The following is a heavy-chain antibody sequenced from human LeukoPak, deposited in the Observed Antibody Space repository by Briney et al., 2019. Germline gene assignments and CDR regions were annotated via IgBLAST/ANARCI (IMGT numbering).Heavy chain of an antibody. D-gene: IGHD1-26*01. Sequence: GRSLRLSCAASGFTFSSYGMPWVRQAPGKGLEWVAVISYDGSNKYYADSVKGRFTISRDNSKNTLYLQMNSLRAEDTAVYYCAKVVGAPNHFDYWGQGTLVTVSS. CDR2: ISYDGSNK. J-gene: IGHJ4*02. CDR3: AKVVGAPNHFDY. CDR1: GFTFSSYG. V-gene: IGHV3-30*18.